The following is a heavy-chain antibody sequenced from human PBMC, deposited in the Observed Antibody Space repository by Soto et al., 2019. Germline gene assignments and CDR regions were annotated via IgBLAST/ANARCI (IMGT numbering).Heavy chain of an antibody. CDR3: ARQCGGDCSNAFTL. CDR1: GFTFSSYG. CDR2: ISYDGGNK. Sequence: GGSLRLSCAASGFTFSSYGMHWVRQAPGKGLEWVAVISYDGGNKYYADSVKGRFTISRDNSKNTLYLQMNSLRAEDTAVYYCARQCGGDCSNAFTLWGQGTMVTVSS. J-gene: IGHJ3*01. V-gene: IGHV3-30*03. D-gene: IGHD2-21*01.